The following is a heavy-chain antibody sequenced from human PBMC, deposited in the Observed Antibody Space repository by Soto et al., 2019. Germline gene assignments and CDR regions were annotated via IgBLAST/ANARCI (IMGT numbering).Heavy chain of an antibody. J-gene: IGHJ6*02. CDR2: IYYSGST. V-gene: IGHV4-31*03. CDR1: GGSISSGGYY. CDR3: ARGANFYYYGMDV. Sequence: SETLSLTCTVSGGSISSGGYYWSWIRQHPGKGLEWIGYIYYSGSTYYNPSLKSRVTISVDTSKNQFSLKLTSVTAADTAVYYCARGANFYYYGMDVWGQGTTVTVSS. D-gene: IGHD2-15*01.